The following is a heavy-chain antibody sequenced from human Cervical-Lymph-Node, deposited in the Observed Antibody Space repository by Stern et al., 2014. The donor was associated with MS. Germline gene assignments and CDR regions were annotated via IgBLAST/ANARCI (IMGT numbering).Heavy chain of an antibody. Sequence: EVQLVESGGGLVQPGGSLRLSCVASGLTFSDFWMSWVRQVPGKGLEWVADIKRDGSEIFYVDSVKGRFTIARDNAKNSLFLQMNSLRAEDTAIYYCASLWSGGYWGQGTLVTVSS. V-gene: IGHV3-7*01. CDR2: IKRDGSEI. D-gene: IGHD3-10*02. J-gene: IGHJ4*02. CDR1: GLTFSDFW. CDR3: ASLWSGGY.